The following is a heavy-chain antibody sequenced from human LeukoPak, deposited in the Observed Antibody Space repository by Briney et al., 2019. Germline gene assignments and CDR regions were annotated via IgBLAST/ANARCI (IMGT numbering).Heavy chain of an antibody. CDR2: ISDNGGVT. D-gene: IGHD6-13*01. J-gene: IGHJ4*02. V-gene: IGHV3-23*01. Sequence: GGSLRLSCAASGFTVSNSAMGWVRQTPGKGLEWVTGISDNGGVTNYADSVKGRFTISRDTSKNTLYLQMNSLRAEDTAVYYCAKAWGILDPFDYWGQGTLVTVPS. CDR3: AKAWGILDPFDY. CDR1: GFTVSNSA.